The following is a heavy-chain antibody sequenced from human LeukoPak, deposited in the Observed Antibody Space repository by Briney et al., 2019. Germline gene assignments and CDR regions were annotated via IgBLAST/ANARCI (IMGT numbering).Heavy chain of an antibody. D-gene: IGHD2-8*02. CDR3: AKAVAITGYYFDY. Sequence: GGSLRLSCAASGFTFSSHALSWVRQAPGKGLEWVSAISGSGGSTYYADSVKGRFTISKDNSKNTLYLQMNSLRAEDTAVYYCAKAVAITGYYFDYWGQGTLVTVSS. V-gene: IGHV3-23*01. CDR2: ISGSGGST. CDR1: GFTFSSHA. J-gene: IGHJ4*02.